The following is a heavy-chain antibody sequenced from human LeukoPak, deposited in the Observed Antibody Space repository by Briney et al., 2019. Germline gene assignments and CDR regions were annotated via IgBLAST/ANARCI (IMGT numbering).Heavy chain of an antibody. CDR2: IYYSGST. CDR1: GGSFSSYY. CDR3: ARHRRGYSYGYFDY. V-gene: IGHV4-59*08. D-gene: IGHD5-18*01. J-gene: IGHJ4*02. Sequence: SETLSLTCTVSGGSFSSYYWSWIRQPPGKGLEWIGYIYYSGSTNYNPSLKSRVTISVDTSKNQFSLKLSSVTAADTAVYYCARHRRGYSYGYFDYWGQGTLVTVSS.